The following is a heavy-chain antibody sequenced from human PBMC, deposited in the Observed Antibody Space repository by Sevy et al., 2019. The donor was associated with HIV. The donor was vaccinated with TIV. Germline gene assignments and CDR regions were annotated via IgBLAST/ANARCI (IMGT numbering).Heavy chain of an antibody. CDR3: VRDGLASATDFDY. Sequence: GGSLRLSCEVSGFTFSNYWMTWVRQAPGKGLEWVANIKEDGSDKYYGDSVKGRFSLSRDNAKNSLYLQMDSLRAEETAVYYCVRDGLASATDFDYWGQGTLVTVSS. CDR2: IKEDGSDK. V-gene: IGHV3-7*01. D-gene: IGHD2-15*01. J-gene: IGHJ4*02. CDR1: GFTFSNYW.